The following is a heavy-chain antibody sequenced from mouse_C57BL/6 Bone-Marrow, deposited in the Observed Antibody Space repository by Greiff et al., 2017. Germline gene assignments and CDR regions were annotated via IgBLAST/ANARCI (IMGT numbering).Heavy chain of an antibody. CDR3: VRHEDHCCNGSSGFAY. Sequence: QVQLQQSGAELVKPGASVKLSCKASGYTFTEYTIHWVKQRSGQGLEWIGWFYPGSGSIKYNEKFKDKATLTADKSSSTVYMELSRLTSEDSAVDFGVRHEDHCCNGSSGFAYWGQGTLVTVSA. V-gene: IGHV1-62-2*01. CDR1: GYTFTEYT. D-gene: IGHD1-1*01. J-gene: IGHJ3*01. CDR2: FYPGSGSI.